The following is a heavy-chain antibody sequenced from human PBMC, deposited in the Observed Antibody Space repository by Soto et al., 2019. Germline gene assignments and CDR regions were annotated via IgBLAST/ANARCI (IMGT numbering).Heavy chain of an antibody. V-gene: IGHV3-30*18. CDR2: ISYDGSNK. J-gene: IGHJ5*02. Sequence: QVQLVESGGGVVQPGRSLRLSCAASGFTFSSYGMHCVRQAPGKGLEWVAVISYDGSNKYYADSVKGRFTISRDNSKNTLYLQMNSLRAEDTAVYYCAKVRGEGYCSGASCPTLDPWGQGTLVTVSS. D-gene: IGHD2-15*01. CDR1: GFTFSSYG. CDR3: AKVRGEGYCSGASCPTLDP.